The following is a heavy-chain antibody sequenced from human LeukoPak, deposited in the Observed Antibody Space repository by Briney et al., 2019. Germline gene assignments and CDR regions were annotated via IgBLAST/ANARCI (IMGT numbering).Heavy chain of an antibody. CDR1: GYTFTSYG. V-gene: IGHV1-18*01. D-gene: IGHD3-3*01. J-gene: IGHJ6*02. Sequence: ASVKVSCKASGYTFTSYGISWVRQAPGQGLEWMGWISAYNGNTNYAQKLQGRVTMTTDTSTSTAYMELRSLRSDDTAVYYCARSIYDFWSGYTYHYYYYGMDVWGQGTTVTVSS. CDR3: ARSIYDFWSGYTYHYYYYGMDV. CDR2: ISAYNGNT.